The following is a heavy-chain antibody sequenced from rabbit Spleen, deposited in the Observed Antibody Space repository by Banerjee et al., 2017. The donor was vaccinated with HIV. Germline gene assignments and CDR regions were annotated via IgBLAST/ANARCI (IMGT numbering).Heavy chain of an antibody. CDR1: GFSFSSYY. CDR3: ARDMVGGSNYFDL. J-gene: IGHJ6*01. D-gene: IGHD8-1*01. V-gene: IGHV1S45*01. Sequence: EQLEESGGGLVQPEGSLTLTCTASGFSFSSYYMCWVRQAPGKGLEWIACIYTTSSGTTYYANWAKGRFTISKTSSTTVTLQMTSLTAADTATYFCARDMVGGSNYFDLWGQGTLVTVS. CDR2: IYTTSSGTT.